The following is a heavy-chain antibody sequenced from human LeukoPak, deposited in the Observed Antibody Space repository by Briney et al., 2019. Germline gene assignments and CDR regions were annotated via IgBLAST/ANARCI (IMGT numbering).Heavy chain of an antibody. J-gene: IGHJ4*02. CDR1: D. V-gene: IGHV3-9*01. Sequence: PGGSLRLSCAASDMHWVRQAPGKGLEWVSGISWNSGGIGYADSVKGRFTISRDSAKNSLYLQMNSLRAEDTAVYYCARDFVNSGYYFDYWGQGTLVTVSS. CDR3: ARDFVNSGYYFDY. D-gene: IGHD3-22*01. CDR2: ISWNSGGI.